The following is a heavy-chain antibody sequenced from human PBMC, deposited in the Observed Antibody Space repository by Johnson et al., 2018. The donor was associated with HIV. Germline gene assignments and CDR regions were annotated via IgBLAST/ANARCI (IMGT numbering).Heavy chain of an antibody. V-gene: IGHV3-30*04. Sequence: QVQLVESGGGVVQPGRSLRLSCAASGFTFSGYAMHWVRQAPGMGLGWVALISYDGSNKYYADSVKGRFTISRDNSKNTLYLQMNSLKIEDTAVYYCATDHPTAPLFIMNAFDIWGQGTMVTVSS. CDR2: ISYDGSNK. D-gene: IGHD3-16*01. CDR3: ATDHPTAPLFIMNAFDI. CDR1: GFTFSGYA. J-gene: IGHJ3*02.